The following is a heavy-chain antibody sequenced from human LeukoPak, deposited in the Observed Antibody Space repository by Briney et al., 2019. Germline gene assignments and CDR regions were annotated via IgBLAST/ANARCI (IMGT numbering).Heavy chain of an antibody. Sequence: SETLSLTCTVSGGSISSYYWSWIRQPPGKGLEWIGYIYYSGRSPYYNPSLKSRVTISVDTSKNQFSLSLNSVTAADTAVYYCARHFQYSYYYYMDVWGQGTTVTVSS. CDR1: GGSISSYY. V-gene: IGHV4-59*08. CDR3: ARHFQYSYYYYMDV. CDR2: IYYSGRSP. J-gene: IGHJ6*03.